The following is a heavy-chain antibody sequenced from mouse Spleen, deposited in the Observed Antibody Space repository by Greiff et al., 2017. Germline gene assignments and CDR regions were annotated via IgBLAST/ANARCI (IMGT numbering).Heavy chain of an antibody. J-gene: IGHJ2*01. CDR2: ISSGGGNT. V-gene: IGHV5-9*04. D-gene: IGHD2-12*01. CDR3: ARDDSYYFDY. Sequence: EVKLVESGGGLVKLGGSLKLSCAASGFTFSSYAMSWVRQTPEKRLEWVATISSGGGNTYYPDSVKGRFTISRDNAKNTLYLQMSSLKSEDTAMYYCARDDSYYFDYWGQGTTLTVSS. CDR1: GFTFSSYA.